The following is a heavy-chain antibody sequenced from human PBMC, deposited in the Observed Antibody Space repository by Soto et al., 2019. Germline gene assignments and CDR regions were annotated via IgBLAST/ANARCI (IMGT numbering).Heavy chain of an antibody. CDR1: GGTFSSYA. J-gene: IGHJ4*02. D-gene: IGHD5-18*01. V-gene: IGHV1-69*13. CDR2: IIPIFGTA. CDR3: ARVVSAMVRYGLSPIDY. Sequence: GASVQVSCKASGGTFSSYAISWVRQAPGQGLEWMGGIIPIFGTANYAQKFQGRVTITADESTSTAYMERSSLRSEDTAVYYCARVVSAMVRYGLSPIDYWGQGTLVTVSS.